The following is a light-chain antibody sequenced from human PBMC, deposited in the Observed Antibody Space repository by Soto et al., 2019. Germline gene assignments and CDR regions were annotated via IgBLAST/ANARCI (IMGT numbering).Light chain of an antibody. CDR2: EGS. CDR3: CSYAGRSSYV. Sequence: QSALTQPASVSGSPGQSITISCTGTSSDVGRYNIVSWYQQHPGKAPKLMIYEGSKRPSGVSDRFSGSKSGIPASLTISGLQAEDEADYSCCSYAGRSSYVFGTGTKVPGL. V-gene: IGLV2-23*01. CDR1: SSDVGRYNI. J-gene: IGLJ1*01.